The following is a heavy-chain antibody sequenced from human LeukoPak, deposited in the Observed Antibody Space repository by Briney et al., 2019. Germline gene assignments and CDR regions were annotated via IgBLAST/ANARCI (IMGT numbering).Heavy chain of an antibody. D-gene: IGHD6-19*01. CDR2: ISDSGNT. V-gene: IGHV4-59*08. CDR1: GGSIRSNY. CDR3: ARHSSGWYARYFQH. J-gene: IGHJ1*01. Sequence: SETLSLTCTVSGGSIRSNYWSWIRQPPGKGLEWIGCISDSGNTNYIPSLKSRVSISVDSSKNQLSLRLSSVTAADTAVYYCARHSSGWYARYFQHWGQGTLVTVSS.